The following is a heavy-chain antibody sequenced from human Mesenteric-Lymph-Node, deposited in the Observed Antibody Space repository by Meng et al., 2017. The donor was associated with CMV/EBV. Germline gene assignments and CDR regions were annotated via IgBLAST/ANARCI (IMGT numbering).Heavy chain of an antibody. D-gene: IGHD6-13*01. Sequence: SGYTFTGYYIHWVRQAPGQGLEWMGWINPNSGGTNFAQRFQGRVTMTTDTSISTAYMELTSLMSDDTAVYYCARVSPYSSSWQFDYWGQGTLVTVSS. CDR1: GYTFTGYY. J-gene: IGHJ4*02. CDR3: ARVSPYSSSWQFDY. V-gene: IGHV1-2*02. CDR2: INPNSGGT.